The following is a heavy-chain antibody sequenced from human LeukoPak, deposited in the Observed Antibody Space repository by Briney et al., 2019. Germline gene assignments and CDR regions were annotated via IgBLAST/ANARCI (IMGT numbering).Heavy chain of an antibody. CDR2: INHSGST. Sequence: PSETLSLTCAVYGGSFSGYYWSWIRQPPGKGLEWIGEINHSGSTNYNPSLKSRVTVSVDTSKNQFSLKLSSVTAADTAVYYCARALPATAANFDYWGQGTLVTVSS. CDR3: ARALPATAANFDY. V-gene: IGHV4-34*01. CDR1: GGSFSGYY. J-gene: IGHJ4*02. D-gene: IGHD2-15*01.